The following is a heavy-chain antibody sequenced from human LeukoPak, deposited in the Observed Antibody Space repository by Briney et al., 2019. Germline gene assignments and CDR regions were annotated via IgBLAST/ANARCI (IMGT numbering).Heavy chain of an antibody. CDR3: AKGSYYDSSGSFYFDY. CDR2: ISGSGDNT. V-gene: IGHV3-23*01. D-gene: IGHD3-22*01. CDR1: GFTFSSYA. J-gene: IGHJ4*02. Sequence: GGSLRLSCAASGFTFSSYAMSWVRQAPGKGLEWVSGISGSGDNTYYADFVKGRFTISRDNSKNTLYVQVNSLGTEDTAAYYCAKGSYYDSSGSFYFDYWGQGTLVTVSS.